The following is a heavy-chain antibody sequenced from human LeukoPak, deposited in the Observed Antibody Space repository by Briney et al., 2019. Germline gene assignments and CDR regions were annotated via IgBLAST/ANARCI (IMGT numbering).Heavy chain of an antibody. D-gene: IGHD2/OR15-2a*01. CDR2: IYYSGST. CDR3: AKGKYLLWGAFDY. Sequence: SETLSLTCTVSGGSISSYYWSWIRQSPGKGLEWIGYIYYSGSTNYNPSLKSRVTISVDTSKNQFSLKLSSVAAADTAVYYCAKGKYLLWGAFDYWGQGTLVTVSS. CDR1: GGSISSYY. J-gene: IGHJ4*02. V-gene: IGHV4-59*08.